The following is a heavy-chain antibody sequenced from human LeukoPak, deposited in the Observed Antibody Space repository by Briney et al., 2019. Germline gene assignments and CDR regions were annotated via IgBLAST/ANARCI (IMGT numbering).Heavy chain of an antibody. D-gene: IGHD2-2*01. V-gene: IGHV4-34*01. Sequence: PSETLSLTCAVYGGSFSGYYWSWIRQPPGKGLEWIGEINHSGSTNYNPSLKSRVTISVDTSKNQFSLKLGSVTAADTAVYYCARGGYQLLDVRYYYYYYGMDVWGQGTTVTVSS. CDR2: INHSGST. CDR3: ARGGYQLLDVRYYYYYYGMDV. CDR1: GGSFSGYY. J-gene: IGHJ6*02.